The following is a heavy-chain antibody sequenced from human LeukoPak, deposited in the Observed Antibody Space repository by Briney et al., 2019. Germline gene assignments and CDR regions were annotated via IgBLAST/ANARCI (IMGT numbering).Heavy chain of an antibody. Sequence: PGGSLRLSCAASGFTFSSYAMSWVRQAPGKGLEWVSTIGGSGGSIYYADSVKGRFTISRDNSKNTVYLQMNSLRGEDTAVYYCARSCGGSSASCIQGIHFDSWGQGTLVTVSS. CDR3: ARSCGGSSASCIQGIHFDS. J-gene: IGHJ4*02. V-gene: IGHV3-23*01. CDR2: IGGSGGSI. CDR1: GFTFSSYA. D-gene: IGHD2-2*01.